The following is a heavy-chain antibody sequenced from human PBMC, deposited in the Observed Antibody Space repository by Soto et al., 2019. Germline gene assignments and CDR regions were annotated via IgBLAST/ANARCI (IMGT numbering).Heavy chain of an antibody. D-gene: IGHD3-22*01. Sequence: SETLSLTCTVSGGSISSETFYWGWIRQPPGKGLEWIGSIYYSGSTYYNPSLKSRLTISVDTSKNHFSLRLSSVTAADTAVYFCARHLTNYCSDSSGYYSVDYWGRGTLVTVSS. CDR2: IYYSGST. CDR1: GGSISSETFY. CDR3: ARHLTNYCSDSSGYYSVDY. J-gene: IGHJ4*02. V-gene: IGHV4-39*01.